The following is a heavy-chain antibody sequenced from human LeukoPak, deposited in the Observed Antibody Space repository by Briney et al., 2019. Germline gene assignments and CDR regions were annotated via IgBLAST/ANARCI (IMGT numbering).Heavy chain of an antibody. V-gene: IGHV3-23*01. D-gene: IGHD2-2*01. CDR3: ATRGYCSGTSCYAPQP. J-gene: IGHJ5*02. CDR2: ISGSGDST. Sequence: GGSLRLSCAGSGFTFSSYAMTWDRQAPGKGLEWVSAISGSGDSTYYADSVKGRFTISRDNSKNTLYLQMNSLRPEDTAVYYCATRGYCSGTSCYAPQPWGQGTLVTVSS. CDR1: GFTFSSYA.